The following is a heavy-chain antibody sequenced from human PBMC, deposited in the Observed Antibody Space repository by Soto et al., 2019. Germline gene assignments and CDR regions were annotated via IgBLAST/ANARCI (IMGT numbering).Heavy chain of an antibody. D-gene: IGHD2-2*01. CDR1: GGSISSYY. CDR2: IYYSGST. J-gene: IGHJ4*02. V-gene: IGHV4-59*01. CDR3: ARDLPPFY. Sequence: QVQLQESGPGLVKPSETLSLTCTVSGGSISSYYWSWIRQPPGKGLEWIGYIYYSGSTNYNPSLKSRVTISVDTSKNQFSLKLSSVTAADTAVYYCARDLPPFYWGQGTLVTVSS.